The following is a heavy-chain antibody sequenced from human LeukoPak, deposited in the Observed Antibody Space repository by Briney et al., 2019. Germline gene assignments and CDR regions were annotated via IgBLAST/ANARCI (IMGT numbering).Heavy chain of an antibody. CDR1: GGSISGRNYC. D-gene: IGHD2-2*01. Sequence: SETLSLTCTVSGGSISGRNYCWDWIRPPPGKGLEWVGSIYYSGSTYYKPSLESRVTISVDTSKNQFSLKLSSVTAADTAVDYGARLYCSSTSCPYYYYYYMDVWGKGTTVTVSS. CDR3: ARLYCSSTSCPYYYYYYMDV. J-gene: IGHJ6*03. CDR2: IYYSGST. V-gene: IGHV4-39*07.